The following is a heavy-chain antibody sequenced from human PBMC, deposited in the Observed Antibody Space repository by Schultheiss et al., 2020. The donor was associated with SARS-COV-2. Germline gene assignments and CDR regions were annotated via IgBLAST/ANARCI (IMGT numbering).Heavy chain of an antibody. CDR3: ARGSGVAATGGRYFDY. D-gene: IGHD2-15*01. J-gene: IGHJ4*02. V-gene: IGHV3-30*01. Sequence: GGSLRLSCAASGFTFSSYAVHWVRQAPGKGLEWVAVISYDGSNKYYADSVKGRFTISRDNSKNTLYLQMNSLRAEDTAVYYCARGSGVAATGGRYFDYWGQGTLVTVSS. CDR1: GFTFSSYA. CDR2: ISYDGSNK.